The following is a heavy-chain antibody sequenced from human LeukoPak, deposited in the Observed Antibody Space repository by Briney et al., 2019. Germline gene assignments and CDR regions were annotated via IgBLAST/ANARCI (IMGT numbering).Heavy chain of an antibody. D-gene: IGHD5-18*01. Sequence: GGSLRLSCAASGLTFSTYGMSWVRQAPGKGLEWVSAISGSGGSTYYADSVKGRFTISRDNSKNTLYLQMNSLRAEDTAVYYCAAVDVDTAFPWGQGTLVTVSS. V-gene: IGHV3-23*01. CDR1: GLTFSTYG. CDR3: AAVDVDTAFP. CDR2: ISGSGGST. J-gene: IGHJ5*02.